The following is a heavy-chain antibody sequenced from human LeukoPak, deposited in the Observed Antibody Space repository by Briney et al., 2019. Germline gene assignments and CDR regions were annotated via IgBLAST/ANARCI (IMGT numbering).Heavy chain of an antibody. V-gene: IGHV1-2*02. J-gene: IGHJ6*03. CDR3: ARSSSMLGEDTYYDFWSGYYLGYYYYYYMDV. D-gene: IGHD3-3*01. Sequence: ASVKVSCKASGYTFTGYYMHWVRQAPGQGLEWMGWINPNSGGTNYAQKFQGRVTMTRDTSISTAYMELSRLRSDDTAVYYCARSSSMLGEDTYYDFWSGYYLGYYYYYYMDVWGKGTTVTVSS. CDR1: GYTFTGYY. CDR2: INPNSGGT.